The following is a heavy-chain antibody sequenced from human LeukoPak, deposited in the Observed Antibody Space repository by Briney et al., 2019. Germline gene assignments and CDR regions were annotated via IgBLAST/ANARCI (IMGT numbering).Heavy chain of an antibody. D-gene: IGHD6-13*01. J-gene: IGHJ4*02. CDR3: AKRPLSYSRAPCY. CDR1: GFTFDDYA. CDR2: ISGDGGST. V-gene: IGHV3-43*02. Sequence: QPGGSLRLSCAASGFTFDDYAMHWVRQAPGKGLEWVSLISGDGGSTYYADSVKGRFTISRDNSKNSLYLQMNSLRAEDTAVYYCAKRPLSYSRAPCYWGQGTLVTVSS.